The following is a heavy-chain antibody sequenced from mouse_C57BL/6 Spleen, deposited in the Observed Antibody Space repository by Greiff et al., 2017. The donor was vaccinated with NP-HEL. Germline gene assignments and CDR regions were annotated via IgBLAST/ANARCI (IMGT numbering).Heavy chain of an antibody. J-gene: IGHJ4*01. CDR1: GYTFTDYN. Sequence: VQLQQPGTELVKPGASVKLSCKASGYTFTDYNMDWVKQSHGKSLEWIGDINPNNGGTIYNQKFKGKATLTVDKSSSTAYMELRSLTSEDTAVYYCARYSFYAMDYWGQGTSVTVSS. CDR2: INPNNGGT. CDR3: ARYSFYAMDY. D-gene: IGHD2-12*01. V-gene: IGHV1-18*01.